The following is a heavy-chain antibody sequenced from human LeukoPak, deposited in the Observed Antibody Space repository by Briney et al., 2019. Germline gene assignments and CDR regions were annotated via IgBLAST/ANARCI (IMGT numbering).Heavy chain of an antibody. Sequence: GGSLRLSCAASGFTFSSYAMSWVRQAPGKGLEWVSAISGSGGSTYYADSVKGRFTISRDNSKNTLYLQTNSLRAEDTAVYYCAKRTTVTTYYYGMDVWGQGTTVTVSS. CDR3: AKRTTVTTYYYGMDV. CDR1: GFTFSSYA. CDR2: ISGSGGST. V-gene: IGHV3-23*01. D-gene: IGHD4-4*01. J-gene: IGHJ6*02.